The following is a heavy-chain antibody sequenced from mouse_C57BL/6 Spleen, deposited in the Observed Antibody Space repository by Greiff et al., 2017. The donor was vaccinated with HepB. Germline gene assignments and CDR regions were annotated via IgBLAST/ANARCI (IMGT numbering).Heavy chain of an antibody. CDR2: ISNGGGST. J-gene: IGHJ3*01. D-gene: IGHD2-4*01. Sequence: EVKLMESGGGLVQPGGSLKLSCAASGFTFSDYYMYWVRQTPEKRLEWVAYISNGGGSTYYPDTVKGRFTISRDNAKTTLYLQMSRLKSEDTAMYYCARRYDYDGAWFAYWGQGTLVTVSA. V-gene: IGHV5-12*01. CDR1: GFTFSDYY. CDR3: ARRYDYDGAWFAY.